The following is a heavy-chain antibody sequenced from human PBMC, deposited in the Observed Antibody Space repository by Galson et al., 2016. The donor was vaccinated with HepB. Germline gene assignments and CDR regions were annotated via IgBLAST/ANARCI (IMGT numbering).Heavy chain of an antibody. V-gene: IGHV3-30*03. D-gene: IGHD6-19*01. CDR2: ISYDGSNR. CDR1: GFTFSNYG. J-gene: IGHJ4*02. Sequence: SLRLSCAASGFTFSNYGVHWVRQAPGKGLEWVAVISYDGSNRYYADSVKGRFTISRDNSKNTLFLQMNSLRTEDTAVYYCASSQSPYTSGWLDYWGQGTLVTVSS. CDR3: ASSQSPYTSGWLDY.